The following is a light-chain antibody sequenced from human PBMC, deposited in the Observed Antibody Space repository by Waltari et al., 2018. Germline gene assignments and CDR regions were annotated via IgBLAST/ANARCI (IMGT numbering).Light chain of an antibody. CDR3: QQYYSTPWT. V-gene: IGKV4-1*01. CDR1: QSVLYSSNNKNY. J-gene: IGKJ1*01. CDR2: WAS. Sequence: DIVMTQSPDSLAVSLGERATINCKSSQSVLYSSNNKNYLGWDQQKPGQPPKLVIYWASTRESGVPDRFSGSGSGTDFTLTISSLQAEDVAVYYCQQYYSTPWTFGQGTKVEIK.